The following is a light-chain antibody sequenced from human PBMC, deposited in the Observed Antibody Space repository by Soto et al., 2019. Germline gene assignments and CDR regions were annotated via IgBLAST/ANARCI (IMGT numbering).Light chain of an antibody. J-gene: IGKJ1*01. Sequence: VLTQSPGTLSLSPGERATLSCRASQSVSSYLAWYQQKPGQAPRLLIYDASNRATGIPARFSGSGSGTDFTLTISSLEPEDFAVYYCQQRSNWPPTFGQGTKVDIK. CDR1: QSVSSY. CDR2: DAS. CDR3: QQRSNWPPT. V-gene: IGKV3-11*01.